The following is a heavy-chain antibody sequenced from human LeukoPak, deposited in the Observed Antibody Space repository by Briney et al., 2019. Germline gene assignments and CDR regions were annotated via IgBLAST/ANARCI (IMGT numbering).Heavy chain of an antibody. V-gene: IGHV3-73*01. D-gene: IGHD4-17*01. J-gene: IGHJ4*02. CDR2: IRSKANNYVT. CDR3: ARRDPTYGDSVEY. CDR1: GFTVSSNY. Sequence: GGSLRLSCAACGFTVSSNYMTWVRQAPGKGLEWVGHIRSKANNYVTAYTASVKGRFTISRDDSKNTAYLQMNSLKTDDTAVYYCARRDPTYGDSVEYWGQGTLVTVSS.